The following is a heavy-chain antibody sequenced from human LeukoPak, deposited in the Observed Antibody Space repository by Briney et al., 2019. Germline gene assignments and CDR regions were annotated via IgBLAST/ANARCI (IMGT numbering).Heavy chain of an antibody. Sequence: GGSLRLSCAASGSTFSSYAMHWVRQAPGKGLEYVSAISSNGGSTYYANSVKGRFTISRDNSKNTLYLQMGSLRAEDMAVYYCARDPLAAAGTGNNWFDPWGQGTLVTVSS. D-gene: IGHD6-13*01. V-gene: IGHV3-64*01. CDR1: GSTFSSYA. J-gene: IGHJ5*02. CDR3: ARDPLAAAGTGNNWFDP. CDR2: ISSNGGST.